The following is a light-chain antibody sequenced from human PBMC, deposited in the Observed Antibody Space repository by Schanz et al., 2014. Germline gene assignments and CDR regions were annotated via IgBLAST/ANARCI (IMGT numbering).Light chain of an antibody. J-gene: IGKJ1*01. CDR3: QQYKNWPSWT. CDR1: QRISIG. Sequence: DIQMTQTSSTLSASVGDRVTITCRASQRISIGLAWYQQKPGKAPKLLIYDTSSLESGVPSRFSGSGSGTEFTLTISSLQSEDFAVYYCQQYKNWPSWTFGQGTKVEIK. V-gene: IGKV1-5*01. CDR2: DTS.